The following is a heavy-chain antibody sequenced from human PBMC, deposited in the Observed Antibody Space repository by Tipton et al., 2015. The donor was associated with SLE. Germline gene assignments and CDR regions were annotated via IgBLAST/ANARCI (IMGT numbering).Heavy chain of an antibody. J-gene: IGHJ3*02. V-gene: IGHV1-18*01. CDR3: AREGRGRGQPGAFDI. CDR1: GYTFSSYG. CDR2: ISAYNGNT. Sequence: QVQLVQSGAEVKKPGASVKVSCKASGYTFSSYGISWVRQAPGQGLEWMGWISAYNGNTNYAQKFQGRVTMTTEKSTTTAYMELRSLRSDDTAVYYCAREGRGRGQPGAFDIWGQGTMVTVSS. D-gene: IGHD3-10*01.